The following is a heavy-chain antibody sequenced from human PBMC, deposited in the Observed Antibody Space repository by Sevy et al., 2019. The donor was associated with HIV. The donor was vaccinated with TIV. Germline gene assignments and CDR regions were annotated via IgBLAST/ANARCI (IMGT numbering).Heavy chain of an antibody. CDR2: IKQDGSEK. D-gene: IGHD2-15*01. CDR1: GFTFSSYW. Sequence: GGSLRLSCAASGFTFSSYWMSWVRQAPGKGLEWVANIKQDGSEKYYVDSVKGRFTISRDNAKNSRYLQMNSLRAEETAVYYCARDSSLAGYCSGGSCEYNWFDPWGQGTLVTVSS. J-gene: IGHJ5*02. CDR3: ARDSSLAGYCSGGSCEYNWFDP. V-gene: IGHV3-7*01.